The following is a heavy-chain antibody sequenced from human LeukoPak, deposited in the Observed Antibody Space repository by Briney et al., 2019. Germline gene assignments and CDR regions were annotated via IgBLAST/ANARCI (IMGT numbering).Heavy chain of an antibody. Sequence: ASVKVSSTASGYTFSSYDINWVRQATGQGLEWMGWMNPKRGNTGYAHKFQGRVTITRNTSITTAYMELSSLRSADTAAYYCARDGRLGYCSGGSCPLFDLWGQGTLVTVSS. V-gene: IGHV1-8*03. D-gene: IGHD2-15*01. CDR1: GYTFSSYD. CDR2: MNPKRGNT. CDR3: ARDGRLGYCSGGSCPLFDL. J-gene: IGHJ5*02.